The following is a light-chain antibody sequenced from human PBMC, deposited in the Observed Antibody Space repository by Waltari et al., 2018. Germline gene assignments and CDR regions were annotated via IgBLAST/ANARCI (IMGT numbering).Light chain of an antibody. J-gene: IGLJ3*02. CDR2: QNG. Sequence: SYDLTQPPSVSVSPGQTASITCSGHELGIRFVCWYQQKPGQSPILVIYQNGRRPSGLPGRFSGSNSGKTAPLTISGTQAVDEAEYYCQAWDRGTWGVFGGGTRLTVL. V-gene: IGLV3-1*01. CDR3: QAWDRGTWGV. CDR1: ELGIRF.